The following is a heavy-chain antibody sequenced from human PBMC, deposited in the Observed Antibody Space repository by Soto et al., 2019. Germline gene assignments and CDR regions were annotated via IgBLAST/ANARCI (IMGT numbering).Heavy chain of an antibody. CDR3: ARDLDDYVWGSSTLQH. Sequence: GGSLRLSCAASGFTFSSYWMSWVRQAPGKGLEWVANIKQDGSEKYYVDSVKGRFTISRDNAKNSLYLQMNSLRAEDTAVYYCARDLDDYVWGSSTLQHWGQGTLVTVPS. J-gene: IGHJ1*01. CDR2: IKQDGSEK. CDR1: GFTFSSYW. D-gene: IGHD3-16*01. V-gene: IGHV3-7*05.